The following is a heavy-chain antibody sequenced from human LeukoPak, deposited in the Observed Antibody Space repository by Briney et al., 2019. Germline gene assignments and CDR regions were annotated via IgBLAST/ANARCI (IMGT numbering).Heavy chain of an antibody. CDR1: GGSISSGGYY. D-gene: IGHD3-9*01. J-gene: IGHJ4*02. CDR3: ARRGMYYDILTGYYNSRPFDY. V-gene: IGHV4-31*03. CDR2: IYYSGST. Sequence: SETLSLTCTVSGGSISSGGYYWSWIRQHPGKGLEWIGYIYYSGSTYYNPSLKSRVTISVDTSKNQFSLKLSSVTAADTAVYYCARRGMYYDILTGYYNSRPFDYWGQGTLVTVSS.